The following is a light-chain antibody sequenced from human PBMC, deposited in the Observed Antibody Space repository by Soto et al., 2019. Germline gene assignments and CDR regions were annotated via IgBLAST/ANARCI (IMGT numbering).Light chain of an antibody. V-gene: IGKV3-15*01. CDR2: DAS. Sequence: EIVLTQSPAILSVSPGERATLSCRASQSISRSLAWYQQKPGQAPRLLISDASTRATGIPARFSGSGSGTEFTLTISSLQPDDFATYYCQQYNSYSFGQGTKV. J-gene: IGKJ1*01. CDR3: QQYNSYS. CDR1: QSISRS.